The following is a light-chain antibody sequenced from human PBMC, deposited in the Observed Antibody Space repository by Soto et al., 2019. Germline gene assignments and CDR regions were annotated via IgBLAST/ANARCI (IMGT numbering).Light chain of an antibody. CDR3: QQYGSSGT. CDR1: QSVGSY. CDR2: GAS. J-gene: IGKJ1*01. Sequence: EIVLTHSPGTLSLSPWEIATLSCRASQSVGSYLAWYQQKPGQAPRLLIYGASSRATGIPDRFSGSGSGTDFILSISRLEPEDFAVYYCQQYGSSGTFGQGTKVDIK. V-gene: IGKV3-20*01.